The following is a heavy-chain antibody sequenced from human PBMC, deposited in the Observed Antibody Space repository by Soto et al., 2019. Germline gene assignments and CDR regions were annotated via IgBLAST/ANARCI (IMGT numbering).Heavy chain of an antibody. J-gene: IGHJ4*02. CDR1: GFTFTTYA. V-gene: IGHV3-23*01. CDR3: AKVNSIVGDGDHDY. CDR2: ISSSGDIP. D-gene: IGHD4-17*01. Sequence: EVQLLESGGGLVQPGGSLRLSCAASGFTFTTYAMSWVRQAPGKGLEWVSGISSSGDIPYYADSVKGRLTISRDQSKKTVYLQMNSLRAGDTAVYYCAKVNSIVGDGDHDYWGQGTLVSVSS.